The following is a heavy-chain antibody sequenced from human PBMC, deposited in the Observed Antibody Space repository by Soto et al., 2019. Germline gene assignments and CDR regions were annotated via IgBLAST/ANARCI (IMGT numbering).Heavy chain of an antibody. J-gene: IGHJ6*02. CDR1: GADINTYS. CDR3: ARDREAGYNFYYGMDV. D-gene: IGHD6-19*01. Sequence: SETLSLTCSVYGADINTYSWTWILQPAGKGLEWIGRIYTSASINYNPSLKGRVTLSVDTSTNQVSLRLASVTAADTAIYYCARDREAGYNFYYGMDVWGQGTTVTVSS. CDR2: IYTSASI. V-gene: IGHV4-4*07.